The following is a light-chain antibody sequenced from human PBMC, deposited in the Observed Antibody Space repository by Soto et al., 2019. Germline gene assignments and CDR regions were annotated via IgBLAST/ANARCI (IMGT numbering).Light chain of an antibody. CDR3: CAYSGSPPAVV. CDR1: SSDVGSNNL. Sequence: QSVLNQPASVSGSPGQSITLSCTGTSSDVGSNNLVSWYQQHPGKVPKLMISEVSKRPSGVSDRFSGSKSGNTAALTSSGLQAEDEADYYCCAYSGSPPAVVFGGGTKLTLL. J-gene: IGLJ2*01. CDR2: EVS. V-gene: IGLV2-23*02.